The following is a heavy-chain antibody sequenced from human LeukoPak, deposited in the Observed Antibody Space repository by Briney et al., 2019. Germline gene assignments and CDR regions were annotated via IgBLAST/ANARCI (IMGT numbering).Heavy chain of an antibody. Sequence: QPGGSLRLSCAASGFTFSRYWMTWVRQAPGKGLEWVANRKQDGTEKYYVDSVKGRFTISRDNAKNSLYLQMNSLRAEDTAVYYCARDSEWGLLRSDYWGQGTLVTVSS. V-gene: IGHV3-7*05. CDR2: RKQDGTEK. J-gene: IGHJ4*02. D-gene: IGHD1-26*01. CDR1: GFTFSRYW. CDR3: ARDSEWGLLRSDY.